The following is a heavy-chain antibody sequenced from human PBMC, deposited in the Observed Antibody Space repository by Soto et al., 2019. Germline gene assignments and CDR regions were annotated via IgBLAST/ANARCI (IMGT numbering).Heavy chain of an antibody. D-gene: IGHD3-3*01. Sequence: ASVKVSCKASGYTFTSYAMHWVRQAPGQRLEWMGWSNAGNGNTKYSQEFQGRVTITRDTSASTAYMELSSLRSEDTAVYYCARDPYPEWSQVYYYGMDVWGQGTTVTVSS. CDR1: GYTFTSYA. V-gene: IGHV1-3*02. J-gene: IGHJ6*02. CDR2: SNAGNGNT. CDR3: ARDPYPEWSQVYYYGMDV.